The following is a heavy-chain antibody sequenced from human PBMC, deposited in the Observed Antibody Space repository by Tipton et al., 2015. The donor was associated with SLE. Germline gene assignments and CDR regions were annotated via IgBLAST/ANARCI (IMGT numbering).Heavy chain of an antibody. V-gene: IGHV4-34*01. CDR3: ARGVAIYWITYCDYYMDV. CDR2: INHSGRI. Sequence: TLSLTCTVYGESLSGHYWVWIRQPPGKGLEWIGDINHSGRIDYNPSLMSRVTISEATSKNQFSLTLTSVTAADTGVYYCARGVAIYWITYCDYYMDVWGKGTTVTVSS. CDR1: GESLSGHY. D-gene: IGHD2-21*01. J-gene: IGHJ6*03.